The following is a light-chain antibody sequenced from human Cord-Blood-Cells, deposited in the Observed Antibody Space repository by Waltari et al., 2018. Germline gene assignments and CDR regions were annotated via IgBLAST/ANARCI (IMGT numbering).Light chain of an antibody. CDR3: SSYAGSNNLV. V-gene: IGLV2-8*01. CDR2: EVS. J-gene: IGLJ2*01. Sequence: QSALTQPPPASGSPGQSVPIPCTGTSSDVGGYNDVSWYQQHPGQAPKLMIYEVSKRPSGVPDRFSGSKSGNTASLTVSGLQAEDEADYYCSSYAGSNNLVFGGGTKLTVL. CDR1: SSDVGGYND.